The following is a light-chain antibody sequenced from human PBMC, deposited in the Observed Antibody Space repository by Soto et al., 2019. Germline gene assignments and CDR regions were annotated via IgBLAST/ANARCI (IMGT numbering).Light chain of an antibody. CDR1: SSDIGSYNY. V-gene: IGLV2-8*01. Sequence: QSVLTQPASVSGSPGQSITISCTGTSSDIGSYNYVAWYQQFPGKTPKLIIYEVSQQPSGVPDRFSGSKSGNTASLTVSGLQTEDEADYYCSAYAGSNNFVFGSGTKVTV. J-gene: IGLJ1*01. CDR3: SAYAGSNNFV. CDR2: EVS.